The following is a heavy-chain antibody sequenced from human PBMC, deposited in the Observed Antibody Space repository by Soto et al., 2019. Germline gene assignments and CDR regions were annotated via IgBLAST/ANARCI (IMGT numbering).Heavy chain of an antibody. J-gene: IGHJ3*02. CDR3: ARELRRYGYKGNAFDI. D-gene: IGHD5-18*01. CDR2: ISAYNGNT. V-gene: IGHV1-18*01. CDR1: GYTFTSYG. Sequence: ASVMVPGKASGYTFTSYGISWVRQAPGQGLEWMGWISAYNGNTNYAQKLQGRVTLTKDKSTRTAYMELRRLRSDDTAVYYCARELRRYGYKGNAFDIWG.